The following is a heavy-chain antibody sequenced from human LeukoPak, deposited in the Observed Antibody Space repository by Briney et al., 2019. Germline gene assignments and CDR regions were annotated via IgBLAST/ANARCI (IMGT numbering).Heavy chain of an antibody. CDR2: IYPGDSDT. CDR1: GYSFTNYW. CDR3: ARHMGSGWYEDFDY. V-gene: IGHV5-51*01. D-gene: IGHD6-19*01. J-gene: IGHJ4*02. Sequence: GEALKISCKGSGYSFTNYWIGWVRPIPGKGVELMGIIYPGDSDTRYSTFFQGQVTISADKPISTAYLQWSSLKAADTAMYYCARHMGSGWYEDFDYWGQGTLITVSS.